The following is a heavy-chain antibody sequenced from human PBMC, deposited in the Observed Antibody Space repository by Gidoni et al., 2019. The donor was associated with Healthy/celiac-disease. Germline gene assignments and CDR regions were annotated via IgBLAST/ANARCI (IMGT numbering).Heavy chain of an antibody. V-gene: IGHV3-15*07. CDR2: IKRETDSGTT. D-gene: IGHD3-22*01. CDR1: GFTLSNAW. J-gene: IGHJ3*02. Sequence: EVQLVESGGGLVKPGGSLRLSCAASGFTLSNAWMNWVRQAPGKGLEWVNRIKRETDSGTTDYAAPVKGRFTISRDDSKNTLYLQMNSLKTEDTAVYYCTSLGVYDSSGYYLVDAFDIWGQGTMVTVSS. CDR3: TSLGVYDSSGYYLVDAFDI.